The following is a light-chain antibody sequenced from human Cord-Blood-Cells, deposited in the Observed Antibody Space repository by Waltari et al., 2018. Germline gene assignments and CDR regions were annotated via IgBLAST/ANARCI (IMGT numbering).Light chain of an antibody. Sequence: MVLTRSPATLSLSPGENATISCRASQSVSSYLAWYQQKPGQAPRLLIYDASNRATGIPARFSGSGSGTDFTLTISSLEPEDFAVYYCQQRSNWPLTFGGGTKVEIK. CDR3: QQRSNWPLT. V-gene: IGKV3-11*01. J-gene: IGKJ4*01. CDR2: DAS. CDR1: QSVSSY.